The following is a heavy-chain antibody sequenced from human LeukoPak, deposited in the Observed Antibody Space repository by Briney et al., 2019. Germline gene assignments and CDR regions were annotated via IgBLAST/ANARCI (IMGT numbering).Heavy chain of an antibody. Sequence: GESLKISCKGSGYSFTTYWIAWVRQMPGKGLEWMGNIYPDDSDARYSPSFQGQVTISADKSINTAYLQWSSLKASDTATYYCARQYYGGHGAFDIWGQGTLVTVSS. CDR3: ARQYYGGHGAFDI. CDR2: IYPDDSDA. CDR1: GYSFTTYW. D-gene: IGHD3-3*01. V-gene: IGHV5-51*01. J-gene: IGHJ3*02.